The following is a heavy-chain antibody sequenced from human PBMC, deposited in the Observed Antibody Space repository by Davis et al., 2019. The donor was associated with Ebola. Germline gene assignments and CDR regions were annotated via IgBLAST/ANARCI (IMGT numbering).Heavy chain of an antibody. CDR1: GGTFSSYA. CDR3: AILIVATTPCDY. J-gene: IGHJ4*02. Sequence: SVKVSCKASGGTFSSYAISWVRQAPGQGLEWMGRIIPILGIANYAQKFQGRVTITADKSTSTAYMELSSLRSEDTAVYYCAILIVATTPCDYWGQGTLVTVSS. CDR2: IIPILGIA. D-gene: IGHD5-12*01. V-gene: IGHV1-69*04.